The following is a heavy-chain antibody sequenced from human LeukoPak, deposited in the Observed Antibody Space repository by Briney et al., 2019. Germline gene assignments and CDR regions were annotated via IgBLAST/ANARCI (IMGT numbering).Heavy chain of an antibody. CDR2: IDHSGST. CDR1: GGSFSGYF. J-gene: IGHJ3*02. CDR3: GSGSYYNVDAFDI. V-gene: IGHV4-34*01. Sequence: PSETLSLTCAVYGGSFSGYFWSWIRQPPGKGLEWIGEIDHSGSTNYNPSLKSRVTISVDTSKNQFSLKLSSVTAADTAVYYCGSGSYYNVDAFDIWGQGTMVTVSS. D-gene: IGHD3-10*01.